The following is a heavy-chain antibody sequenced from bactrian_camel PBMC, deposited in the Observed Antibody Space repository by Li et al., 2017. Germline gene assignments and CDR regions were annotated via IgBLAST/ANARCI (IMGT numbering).Heavy chain of an antibody. Sequence: HVQLVESGGGSVPAGGSLRLTCTASASAYVAYVYAMAWFRQAPGKEREAAAGISNDAGAAYADSVQGRFTISQDKAKNTVYLQMNSLKPEDTAMYTCASDNPPCALHYVYNNWGQGTQVTVS. V-gene: IGHV3S53*01. J-gene: IGHJ4*01. D-gene: IGHD3*01. CDR3: ASDNPPCALHYVYNN. CDR2: ISNDAGA. CDR1: ASAYVAYVYA.